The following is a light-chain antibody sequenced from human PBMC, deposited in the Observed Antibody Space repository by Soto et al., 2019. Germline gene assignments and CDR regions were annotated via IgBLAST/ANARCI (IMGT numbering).Light chain of an antibody. CDR2: VAS. J-gene: IGKJ1*01. V-gene: IGKV3-11*01. Sequence: EIVLTQSPATLSLSPGERATLSCRASQSVSSYLAWYQQKPGQAPRLLIYVASKRATGIPARFSGSGSGTDFTLTISSLEPEDFAVYYCQQRSNLWAFGQGTKVDI. CDR3: QQRSNLWA. CDR1: QSVSSY.